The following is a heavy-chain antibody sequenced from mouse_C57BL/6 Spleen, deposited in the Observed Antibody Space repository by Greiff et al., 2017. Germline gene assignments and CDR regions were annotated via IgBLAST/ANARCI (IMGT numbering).Heavy chain of an antibody. D-gene: IGHD1-1*01. J-gene: IGHJ2*01. V-gene: IGHV1-82*01. Sequence: QVQLQQSGPELVKPGASVKISCKASGYAFSSSWMNWVKQRPGKGLEWIGRIYPGDGDTNYNGKFKGKATLTADKSSSTAYMQLSSLTSEDSAVYFCARGGTTVVEDYFDYWGQGTTLTVSS. CDR1: GYAFSSSW. CDR2: IYPGDGDT. CDR3: ARGGTTVVEDYFDY.